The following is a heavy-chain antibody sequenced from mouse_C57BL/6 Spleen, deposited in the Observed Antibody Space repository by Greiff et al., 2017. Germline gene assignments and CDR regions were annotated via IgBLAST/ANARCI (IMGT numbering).Heavy chain of an antibody. CDR3: ARGHYDYDVWYFDV. CDR1: GFTFSDYG. CDR2: ISSGSSTI. V-gene: IGHV5-17*01. Sequence: EVKLVESGGGLVKPGGSLKLSCAASGFTFSDYGMHWVRQAPEKGLEWVAYISSGSSTIYYADTVKGRFTISRDNAKNTLFLQMTSLRSEDTAMYYSARGHYDYDVWYFDVWGTGTTVTVAS. D-gene: IGHD2-4*01. J-gene: IGHJ1*03.